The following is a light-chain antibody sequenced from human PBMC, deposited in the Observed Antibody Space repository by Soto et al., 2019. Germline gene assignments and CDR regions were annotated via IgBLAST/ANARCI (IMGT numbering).Light chain of an antibody. CDR2: DVS. J-gene: IGLJ3*02. V-gene: IGLV2-11*01. CDR3: CSYAGSYTWV. Sequence: QSALTQPRSVSGSPGQSVTISCTGTSSDVGGYNYVSWYQHHPGKAPKLMIYDVSKRPSGVPDRFSGSKSGNTASLSISGLQAEDEADYFCCSYAGSYTWVCGGGTKLTVL. CDR1: SSDVGGYNY.